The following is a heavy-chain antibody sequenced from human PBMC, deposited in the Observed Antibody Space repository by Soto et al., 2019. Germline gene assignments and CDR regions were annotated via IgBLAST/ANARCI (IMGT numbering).Heavy chain of an antibody. CDR1: GGSISSSSYY. CDR2: IYYSGRT. D-gene: IGHD3-22*01. V-gene: IGHV4-39*01. Sequence: PSETLSLTCTVYGGSISSSSYYWGWIRQPPGKGLEWIGSIYYSGRTYYNQSLKRQVTKSVNTSKKQFYQKQSSVTAADTAVYYCARGASGYYYDSSGYYSYNWFDPWGQG. CDR3: ARGASGYYYDSSGYYSYNWFDP. J-gene: IGHJ5*02.